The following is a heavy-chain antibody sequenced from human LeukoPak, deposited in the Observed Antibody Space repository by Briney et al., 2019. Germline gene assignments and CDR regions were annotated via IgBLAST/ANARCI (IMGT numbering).Heavy chain of an antibody. Sequence: GGSLRLSCAASGFTFSSYGMHWVRQAPGKGLEWVAIIWYDGSNKYYADSVKGRFTISRDNSKNTLYLQMNSLRAEDTAVYYCARENYVWGSYRSTFDYWGQGTLVTVSS. CDR3: ARENYVWGSYRSTFDY. CDR1: GFTFSSYG. J-gene: IGHJ4*02. V-gene: IGHV3-33*01. CDR2: IWYDGSNK. D-gene: IGHD3-16*02.